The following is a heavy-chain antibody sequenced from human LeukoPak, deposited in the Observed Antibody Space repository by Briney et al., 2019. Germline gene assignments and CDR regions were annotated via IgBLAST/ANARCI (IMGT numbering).Heavy chain of an antibody. Sequence: PGGSLRLSCAASGFTFSNYGLSWVRQAPGKGLEWVSGITGSGGSTYYADSVKGRFTISRDNSKNSLYLQMNSLRAEGTALYYCARDLFGVVTPSYFDYWGQGTLVTVSS. CDR1: GFTFSNYG. CDR3: ARDLFGVVTPSYFDY. J-gene: IGHJ4*02. V-gene: IGHV3-23*01. D-gene: IGHD3-3*01. CDR2: ITGSGGST.